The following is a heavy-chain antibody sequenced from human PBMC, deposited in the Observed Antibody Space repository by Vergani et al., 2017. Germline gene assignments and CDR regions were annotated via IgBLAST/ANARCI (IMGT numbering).Heavy chain of an antibody. V-gene: IGHV1-58*01. Sequence: QMQLVQSGPEVKKPGTSVKVSCKASGFTFTSSAVQWVRQARGQRLEWIGWIVVGSGNTNYAQKFQERVTITRDMSTSTAYMELSCLRSEDTAVYYCARDRGYSTSPGDAFDIWGQGTMVTVSS. CDR2: IVVGSGNT. CDR3: ARDRGYSTSPGDAFDI. CDR1: GFTFTSSA. D-gene: IGHD6-13*01. J-gene: IGHJ3*02.